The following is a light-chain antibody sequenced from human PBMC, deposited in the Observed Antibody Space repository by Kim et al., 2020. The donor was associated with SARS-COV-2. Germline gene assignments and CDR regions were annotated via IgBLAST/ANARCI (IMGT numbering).Light chain of an antibody. CDR2: GAS. V-gene: IGKV3-15*01. J-gene: IGKJ1*01. CDR1: QSVSSN. Sequence: EIVMTQSPATLSVSPGERATLSCRASQSVSSNLAWYQQKPGQAPRLLIYGASTRATGIPARFSGSGSGTEFTLTISSLQSEDFAVHYCHQYNNWPHWTFGQGTKVDIK. CDR3: HQYNNWPHWT.